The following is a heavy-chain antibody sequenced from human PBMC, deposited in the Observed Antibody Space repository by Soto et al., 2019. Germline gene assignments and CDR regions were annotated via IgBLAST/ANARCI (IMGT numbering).Heavy chain of an antibody. V-gene: IGHV3-64D*06. CDR1: GFTFSIYA. D-gene: IGHD3-22*01. J-gene: IGHJ4*02. CDR2: ISTNGGST. CDR3: VKGESYYYSSGYYPFDY. Sequence: PGGSLRLSCSASGFTFSIYAMHWVRQAPGKGLEYVSSISTNGGSTHYADSVKGRFTISRDNSKNTQYLQMSSLRADDTAVYYCVKGESYYYSSGYYPFDYWGQGT.